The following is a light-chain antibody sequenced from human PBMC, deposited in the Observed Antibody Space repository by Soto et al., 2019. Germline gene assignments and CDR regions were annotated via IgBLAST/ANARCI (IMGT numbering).Light chain of an antibody. V-gene: IGKV1-5*01. CDR1: QSISGW. J-gene: IGKJ1*01. Sequence: DIQMNQSPSTLSASVGDRVTITSRASQSISGWLAWYQQKPGKAPELLIYDASSLESGVPSRFSGSGSGTEFTLTISSLQPDDFATYYCQQYNSYSWTFGQGTKVEIK. CDR3: QQYNSYSWT. CDR2: DAS.